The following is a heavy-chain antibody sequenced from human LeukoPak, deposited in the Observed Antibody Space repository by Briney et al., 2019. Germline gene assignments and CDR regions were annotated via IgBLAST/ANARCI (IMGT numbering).Heavy chain of an antibody. CDR1: GYTFTGYY. CDR2: INPNSGGT. V-gene: IGHV1-2*06. D-gene: IGHD2-2*01. Sequence: VASVKVSCKASGYTFTGYYMHWVRQAPGQGLEWMGRINPNSGGTNYAQKFQGRVTMTRDTSISTAYMELSRLRSDDTAVYYCARDTRVPAARSYYYYGMDVWGQGTTVTVSS. CDR3: ARDTRVPAARSYYYYGMDV. J-gene: IGHJ6*02.